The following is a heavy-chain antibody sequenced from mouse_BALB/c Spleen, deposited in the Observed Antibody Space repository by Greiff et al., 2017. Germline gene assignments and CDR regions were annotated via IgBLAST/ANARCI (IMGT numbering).Heavy chain of an antibody. CDR1: GFTFSDYY. CDR2: ISDGGSYT. D-gene: IGHD1-1*01. J-gene: IGHJ3*01. V-gene: IGHV5-4*02. CDR3: ARGYGSTYGGFAY. Sequence: DVQLQESGGGLVKPGGSLKLSCAASGFTFSDYYMYWVRQTPEKRLEWVATISDGGSYTYYPDSVKGRFTISRDNAKNNLYLQMSSLKSEDTAMYYCARGYGSTYGGFAYWGQGTLVTVS.